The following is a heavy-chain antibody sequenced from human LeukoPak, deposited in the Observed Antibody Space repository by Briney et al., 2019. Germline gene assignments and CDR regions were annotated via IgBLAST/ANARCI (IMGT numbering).Heavy chain of an antibody. CDR2: ISQDGSEK. J-gene: IGHJ4*02. V-gene: IGHV3-7*01. Sequence: PGGSLRLSCAGSGFTFNKYWMTWVRQAPGKGLERVASISQDGSEKYFVDSVNGRFTISRDNAKNSLYLLMNSLRAEDTAVYYCARAFTYAFNYWGQGTLVTVSS. D-gene: IGHD3-10*01. CDR1: GFTFNKYW. CDR3: ARAFTYAFNY.